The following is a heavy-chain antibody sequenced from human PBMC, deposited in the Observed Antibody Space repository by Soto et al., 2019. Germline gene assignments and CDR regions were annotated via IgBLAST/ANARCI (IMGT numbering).Heavy chain of an antibody. D-gene: IGHD2-21*01. CDR1: GFSFRTHG. Sequence: QVQLVESGGGVVRPGGSLRLSCTATGFSFRTHGMHWVRQAPGKGLEWVAVIVKDGSEQGHADSVEGRFTISRDNDRNILYLQMNNLGAEATARYYCAREDLFDYNGLDHWGQGTLVTFSS. CDR3: AREDLFDYNGLDH. J-gene: IGHJ5*02. CDR2: IVKDGSEQ. V-gene: IGHV3-33*01.